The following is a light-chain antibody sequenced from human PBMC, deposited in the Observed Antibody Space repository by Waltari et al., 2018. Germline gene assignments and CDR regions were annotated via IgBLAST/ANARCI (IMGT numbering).Light chain of an antibody. Sequence: IQLTQSPSSLSASVRDRVTITCRATQGISNYLIWYRQKPGKAPDVLIYETSTLQSGVPSRFSGSGSGTDFTLTISSLQPEDFATYFCQQSNNFPYTFGQGTKLEIK. J-gene: IGKJ2*01. CDR3: QQSNNFPYT. V-gene: IGKV1-9*01. CDR2: ETS. CDR1: QGISNY.